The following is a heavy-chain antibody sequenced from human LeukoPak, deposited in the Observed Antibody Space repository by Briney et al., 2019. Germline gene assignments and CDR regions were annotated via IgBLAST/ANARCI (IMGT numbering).Heavy chain of an antibody. V-gene: IGHV3-21*01. CDR3: ARGRGSTSSMGYYYYYMDV. Sequence: PGGSLRLSRAASGFTFSSYSMNWVRQAPGKGLEWVSSISSSSSYIYYADSVKGRFTISRDNAKNSLYLQMNSLRAEDTAVYYCARGRGSTSSMGYYYYYMDVWGKGTTVTVSS. D-gene: IGHD2-2*01. J-gene: IGHJ6*03. CDR2: ISSSSSYI. CDR1: GFTFSSYS.